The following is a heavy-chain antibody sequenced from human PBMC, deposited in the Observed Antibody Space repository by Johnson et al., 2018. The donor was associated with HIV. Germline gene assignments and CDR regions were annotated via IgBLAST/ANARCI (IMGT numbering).Heavy chain of an antibody. CDR2: IYSGGST. Sequence: VQLMESGGGLVKPGGSLRLSCAASGFSFSDYYMSWVRQAPGKGLEWVSVIYSGGSTYYADSVKGRFTISRDNSKNTLYLQMNSLRAEDTAVYYCARVRDYGDAFDIWGQGTMVTVSS. CDR1: GFSFSDYY. J-gene: IGHJ3*02. CDR3: ARVRDYGDAFDI. V-gene: IGHV3-66*01. D-gene: IGHD4-17*01.